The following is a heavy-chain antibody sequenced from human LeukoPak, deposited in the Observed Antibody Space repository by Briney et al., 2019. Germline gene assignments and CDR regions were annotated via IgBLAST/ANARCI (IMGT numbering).Heavy chain of an antibody. CDR2: ISYDGSNK. CDR3: ARDFEWLRSGYFDY. J-gene: IGHJ4*02. CDR1: GFTFSSYA. D-gene: IGHD5-12*01. V-gene: IGHV3-30-3*01. Sequence: PGRSLRLSCAASGFTFSSYAMHWVRQAPGKGLEWVAVISYDGSNKYYADSAKGRFTISRDNSKNTLYLQMNSLRAEDTAVYYCARDFEWLRSGYFDYWGQGTLVTVSS.